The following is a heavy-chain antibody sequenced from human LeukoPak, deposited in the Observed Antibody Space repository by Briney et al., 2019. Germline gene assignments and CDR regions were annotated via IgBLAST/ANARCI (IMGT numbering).Heavy chain of an antibody. CDR2: INPNSGAT. Sequence: GASVRVSCKASGYTFSGYYMHWVRQAPGQGLEWMGWINPNSGATTYAQKFQGRVTLTRDTSISTAYMELNSLRSDDTAVFYCARAEGAVYGMDAWGQGTTVTVSS. J-gene: IGHJ6*02. D-gene: IGHD4-11*01. V-gene: IGHV1-2*02. CDR3: ARAEGAVYGMDA. CDR1: GYTFSGYY.